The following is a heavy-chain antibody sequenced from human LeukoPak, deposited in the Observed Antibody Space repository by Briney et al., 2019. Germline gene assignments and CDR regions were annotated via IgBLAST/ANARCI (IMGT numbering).Heavy chain of an antibody. J-gene: IGHJ4*02. Sequence: GGSLRLSCAASGFTFSSYGMHWVRQAPGKGLEWVAVISYDGSNKYYADSVTGRFTFSRDNSKNTLYLQMNSLRAEDTAVYYCAKDSGYSSSWAFDYWGQGTLVTVSS. CDR1: GFTFSSYG. CDR2: ISYDGSNK. V-gene: IGHV3-30*18. CDR3: AKDSGYSSSWAFDY. D-gene: IGHD6-13*01.